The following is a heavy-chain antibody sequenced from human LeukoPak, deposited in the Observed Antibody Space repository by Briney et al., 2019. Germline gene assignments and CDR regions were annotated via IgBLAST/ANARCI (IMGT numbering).Heavy chain of an antibody. J-gene: IGHJ5*02. V-gene: IGHV4-61*02. D-gene: IGHD6-13*01. CDR1: GGSISSGSYY. CDR3: ARLHFAAAEEFDP. Sequence: SQTLSLTCTVSGGSISSGSYYWSWIRQPAGKGLEWIGRIYTSGSTNYNPSLKSRVTISVDTSKNQFSLNLSSVTAADTAVYYCARLHFAAAEEFDPWGQGTLVTVSS. CDR2: IYTSGST.